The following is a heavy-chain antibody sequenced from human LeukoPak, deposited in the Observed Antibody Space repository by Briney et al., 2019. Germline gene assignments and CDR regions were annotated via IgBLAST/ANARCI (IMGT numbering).Heavy chain of an antibody. CDR2: IYYSGST. CDR1: GGSISSYY. Sequence: SETLSLTCTVSGGSISSYYWSWIRQHPGKGLEWIGYIYYSGSTYYNPSLKSRVTISVDTSKNQFSLKLSSVTAADTAVYYCARVGGSSGWYLPPKGTPWYFDLWGRGTLVTVSS. V-gene: IGHV4-59*06. D-gene: IGHD6-19*01. J-gene: IGHJ2*01. CDR3: ARVGGSSGWYLPPKGTPWYFDL.